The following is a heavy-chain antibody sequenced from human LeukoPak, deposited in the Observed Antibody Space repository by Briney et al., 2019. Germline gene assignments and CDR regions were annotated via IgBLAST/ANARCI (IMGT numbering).Heavy chain of an antibody. CDR3: AREGIVVVPAAMHYYYGMDV. CDR2: ISPNSGGT. D-gene: IGHD2-2*01. V-gene: IGHV1-2*02. Sequence: ASVKVSCKASGYTFTGYYMHWVRQAPGQGLEWMGWISPNSGGTNYAQKFQGRVTMTRDTSISTAYMELSRLRSDGTAVYYCAREGIVVVPAAMHYYYGMDVWGQGTTVTVSS. J-gene: IGHJ6*02. CDR1: GYTFTGYY.